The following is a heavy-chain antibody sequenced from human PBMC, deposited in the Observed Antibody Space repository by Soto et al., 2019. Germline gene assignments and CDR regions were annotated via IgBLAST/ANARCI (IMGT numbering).Heavy chain of an antibody. Sequence: SVKVSCKASGGTFSNYAISWVRQAPGQGLEWVGGIIPIFGTTSYAQKFQGRVTITADESTTTAYMELSSLRSGDTAVYFCARLRTFYSPFEDWGQGTLVTVSS. D-gene: IGHD3-3*02. V-gene: IGHV1-69*13. CDR3: ARLRTFYSPFED. J-gene: IGHJ4*02. CDR2: IIPIFGTT. CDR1: GGTFSNYA.